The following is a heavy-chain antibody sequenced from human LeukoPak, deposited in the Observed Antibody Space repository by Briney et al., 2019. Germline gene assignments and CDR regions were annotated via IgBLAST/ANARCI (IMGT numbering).Heavy chain of an antibody. Sequence: GGSLRLSCAASGFTFRNYWMHWVRQAPGKGLEWVANIKQDASEIYYVDSVKGRFSISRDNTKNSVYLQMNSLRAEDTAVYYCARAMSAWGQGTLVTVSS. CDR2: IKQDASEI. CDR3: ARAMSA. V-gene: IGHV3-7*03. D-gene: IGHD3-3*01. CDR1: GFTFRNYW. J-gene: IGHJ4*02.